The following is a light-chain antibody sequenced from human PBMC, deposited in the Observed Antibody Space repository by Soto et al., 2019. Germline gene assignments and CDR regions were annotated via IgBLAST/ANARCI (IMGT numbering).Light chain of an antibody. J-gene: IGLJ1*01. CDR3: SSYTSSSIEYV. CDR1: SSDVGGYNY. CDR2: EVS. V-gene: IGLV2-14*01. Sequence: QSALTQPASVSGSPGQSITISCTGTSSDVGGYNYVSWYQQHPGQAPILLIYEVSNRPSGVSNRCSGSKSGNTASLTISGIQAEDEADYYCSSYTSSSIEYVVGTGSKLTVL.